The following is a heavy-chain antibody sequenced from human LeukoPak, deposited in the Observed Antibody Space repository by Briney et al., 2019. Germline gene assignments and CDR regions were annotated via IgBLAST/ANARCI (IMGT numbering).Heavy chain of an antibody. D-gene: IGHD3-3*01. CDR1: GYTFETLY. Sequence: ASVKVSCKASGYTFETLYIHWVRQAPGQGLEWVGWINPVSGTTNFEQKFQGRLTLTRDTSTNTAYMDLSGLRFDDTAVYYCARGSDADYWGQGTLVTVSS. CDR2: INPVSGTT. CDR3: ARGSDADY. J-gene: IGHJ4*02. V-gene: IGHV1-2*02.